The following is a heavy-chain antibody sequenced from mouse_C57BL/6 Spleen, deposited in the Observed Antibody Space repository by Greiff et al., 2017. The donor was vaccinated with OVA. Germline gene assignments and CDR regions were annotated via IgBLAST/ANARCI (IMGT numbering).Heavy chain of an antibody. CDR3: ASHYGSRGEWYFDV. V-gene: IGHV1-52*01. D-gene: IGHD1-1*01. J-gene: IGHJ1*03. CDR1: GYTFTSYW. CDR2: IDPSDSET. Sequence: QVQLQQPGAELVRPGSSVKLSCKASGYTFTSYWMHWVKQRPIQGLEWIGNIDPSDSETHYNQKFKDKATLTVDKSSSTAYMQLSSLTSEDSAVYYGASHYGSRGEWYFDVWGTGTTVTVSS.